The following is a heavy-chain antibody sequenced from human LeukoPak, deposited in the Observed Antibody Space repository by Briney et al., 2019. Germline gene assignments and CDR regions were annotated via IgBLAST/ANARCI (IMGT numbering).Heavy chain of an antibody. CDR1: GSTVSSNY. V-gene: IGHV3-66*01. CDR3: TVTTTVTLAEYFQH. D-gene: IGHD4-17*01. CDR2: IYSGGST. J-gene: IGHJ1*01. Sequence: GGSLRLSCAASGSTVSSNYMSWVRQAPGKGLEWVSVIYSGGSTYYADSVKGRFTISRDNSKNTLYLQMNSLRAEDTAVYYCTVTTTVTLAEYFQHWGQGTLVTVSS.